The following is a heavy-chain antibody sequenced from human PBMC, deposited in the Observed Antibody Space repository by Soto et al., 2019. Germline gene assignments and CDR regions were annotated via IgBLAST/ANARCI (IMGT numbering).Heavy chain of an antibody. J-gene: IGHJ4*02. Sequence: ASVKVSCKASGYMFVTYGINWVRQAPGQGLEWMGWISAYNGNTKYAQNLQGRVTMTTDASTSPAYMEMRSLRSDDTAVYYCARDLDGSGSYYTDYWGPGTLVTVSS. CDR3: ARDLDGSGSYYTDY. V-gene: IGHV1-18*01. D-gene: IGHD3-10*01. CDR1: GYMFVTYG. CDR2: ISAYNGNT.